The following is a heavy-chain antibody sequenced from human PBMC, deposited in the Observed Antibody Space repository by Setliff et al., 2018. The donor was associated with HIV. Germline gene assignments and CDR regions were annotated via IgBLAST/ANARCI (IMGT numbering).Heavy chain of an antibody. V-gene: IGHV4-39*02. CDR1: GESITSNSYY. Sequence: TLSLTCTVSGESITSNSYYWGWIRQSPGKGLEWIGTMHHGGSIYYNPSLKSRVAIFIDTSKNQFSLRLSSVTAADTAVYYCARGNNDLESFDYWGQGALVTVSS. CDR3: ARGNNDLESFDY. J-gene: IGHJ4*02. D-gene: IGHD3-3*01. CDR2: MHHGGSI.